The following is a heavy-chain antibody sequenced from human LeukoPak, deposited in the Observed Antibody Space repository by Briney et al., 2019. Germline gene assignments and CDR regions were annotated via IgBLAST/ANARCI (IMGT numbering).Heavy chain of an antibody. CDR3: ARAMRRRGYSGTQPCDH. CDR1: GFTFSSYS. CDR2: ISSSSSYI. Sequence: KPGGSLRLSCAASGFTFSSYSMNWVRQAPGKGLEWVSSISSSSSYIYYADSVKGRFTISRDNAKNSLYLQMNSLRAEDTAVYYCARAMRRRGYSGTQPCDHWGQGTLVTVSS. V-gene: IGHV3-21*01. D-gene: IGHD5-12*01. J-gene: IGHJ4*02.